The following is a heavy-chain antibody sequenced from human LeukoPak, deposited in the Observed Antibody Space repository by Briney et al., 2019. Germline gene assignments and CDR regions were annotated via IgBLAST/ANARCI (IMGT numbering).Heavy chain of an antibody. V-gene: IGHV1-69*01. D-gene: IGHD2-2*01. CDR2: IIPIFGTA. J-gene: IGHJ5*02. Sequence: SVKVSCKASGGTFSSYAISWVRQAPGQGLEWMGGIIPIFGTANYAQKFQGRVTITADEPTSTAYMELSSLRSEDTAVYYCARGRYCSSTSCHNWFDPWGQGALVTVSS. CDR1: GGTFSSYA. CDR3: ARGRYCSSTSCHNWFDP.